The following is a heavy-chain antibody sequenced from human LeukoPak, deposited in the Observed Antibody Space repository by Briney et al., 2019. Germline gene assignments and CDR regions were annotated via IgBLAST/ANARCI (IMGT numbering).Heavy chain of an antibody. CDR2: IYYSGST. J-gene: IGHJ3*02. V-gene: IGHV4-30-4*08. CDR1: GGSISSYY. CDR3: ARVQLGMDAFDI. D-gene: IGHD7-27*01. Sequence: PSETLSLTCTVSGGSISSYYWSWIRQPPGKGLEWIGYIYYSGSTYYNPSLKSRVTISVDTSKNQFSLKLSSVTAADTAVYYCARVQLGMDAFDIWGQGTMVTVSS.